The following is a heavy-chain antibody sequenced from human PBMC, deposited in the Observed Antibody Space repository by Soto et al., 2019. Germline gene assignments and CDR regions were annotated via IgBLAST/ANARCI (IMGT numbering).Heavy chain of an antibody. D-gene: IGHD7-27*01. CDR3: TKLGIRYYFDY. V-gene: IGHV3-49*04. J-gene: IGHJ4*02. CDR1: GFTFGDYA. Sequence: SLRLSCTASGFTFGDYAMSWVRQAPGKGLEWVGFIRSKAYGGTTEYAASVKGRFTISRDDSKSIAYLQMNSLKTEDTAVYYCTKLGIRYYFDYWGQGTLVTVSS. CDR2: IRSKAYGGTT.